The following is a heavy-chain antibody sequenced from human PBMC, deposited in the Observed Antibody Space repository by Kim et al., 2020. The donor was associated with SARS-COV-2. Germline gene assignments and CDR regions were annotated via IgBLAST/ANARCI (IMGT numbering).Heavy chain of an antibody. Sequence: GGSLRLSCAASGFTSNIYAMHWVRQVPGKGLEWVAGFHMDIIRTDYSDSVRGRFTIFRDNAKNSLYLKMNSLRVDDTALYFCVRDTSPGGADVWGQGTTVTVSS. CDR2: FHMDIIRT. CDR1: GFTSNIYA. CDR3: VRDTSPGGADV. V-gene: IGHV3-9*02. J-gene: IGHJ6*02. D-gene: IGHD3-16*01.